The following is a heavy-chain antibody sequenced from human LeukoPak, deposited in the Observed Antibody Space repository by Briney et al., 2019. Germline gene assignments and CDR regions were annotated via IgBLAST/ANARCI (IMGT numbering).Heavy chain of an antibody. D-gene: IGHD3-3*02. CDR1: GFTVISNY. CDR3: ARDLHPRLAGFFDY. J-gene: IGHJ4*02. V-gene: IGHV3-53*01. CDR2: IYSGGNT. Sequence: GGSLRLSCEASGFTVISNYMSWVRQAPGKGLEWVSVIYSGGNTYYADSVEGRFTISRDNSKNTLYLQMKSLRAEDTAVYYCARDLHPRLAGFFDYWGQRTLVTVSS.